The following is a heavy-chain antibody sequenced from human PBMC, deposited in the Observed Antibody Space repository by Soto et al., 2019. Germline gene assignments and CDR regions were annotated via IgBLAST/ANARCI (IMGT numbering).Heavy chain of an antibody. D-gene: IGHD4-17*01. CDR2: IYYSGST. J-gene: IGHJ4*02. CDR1: GGSISSYY. V-gene: IGHV4-59*08. Sequence: SETLSLTCTVSGGSISSYYWSWIRQPPGKGLEWIGYIYYSGSTNYNPSLKSRVTISVDTSKNQFSLKLSSVTAADTAVYYCARRYGGAHDYWGQGTLVTVSS. CDR3: ARRYGGAHDY.